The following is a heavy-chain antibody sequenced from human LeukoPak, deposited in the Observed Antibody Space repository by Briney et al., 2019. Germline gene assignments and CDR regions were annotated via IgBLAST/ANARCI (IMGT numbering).Heavy chain of an antibody. CDR3: ARLQYSSSSEGAFDI. V-gene: IGHV5-51*01. CDR1: GYGFTSYW. J-gene: IGHJ3*02. CDR2: IYPGDSDT. Sequence: GESLKISCKGSGYGFTSYWIGWVRQMPGKGLEWMGIIYPGDSDTRYSPSFQGQVTISADKSISTAYLQWSSLKASDTAMYYCARLQYSSSSEGAFDIWGQGTMVTVSS. D-gene: IGHD6-6*01.